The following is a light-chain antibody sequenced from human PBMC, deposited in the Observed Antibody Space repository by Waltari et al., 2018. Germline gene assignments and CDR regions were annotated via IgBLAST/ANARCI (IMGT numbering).Light chain of an antibody. CDR2: KDS. CDR3: YSAADNNQV. Sequence: SYELTQPSSVSVSPGQTARITCAGDVLPKKYARWFQQKPGQAPVLVIYKDSERPSGIPERFSGSSSGTTVTLTISGAQVEDEADYYCYSAADNNQVFGGGTKLTVL. V-gene: IGLV3-27*01. J-gene: IGLJ3*02. CDR1: VLPKKY.